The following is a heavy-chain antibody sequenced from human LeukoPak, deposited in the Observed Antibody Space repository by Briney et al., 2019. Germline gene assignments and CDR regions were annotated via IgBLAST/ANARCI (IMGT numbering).Heavy chain of an antibody. Sequence: PGGSLRLSCTTSGFTFDDYPMNWFRQAPGKGLEWVGFIGGNTFRGTTHYAASLKGRFIISRDDSKSSAYLEMLSLKIEDTGVYYCARDPNYYYPSYYYDYWGLGTLVTVSS. J-gene: IGHJ4*02. D-gene: IGHD4/OR15-4a*01. CDR2: IGGNTFRGTT. V-gene: IGHV3-49*03. CDR1: GFTFDDYP. CDR3: ARDPNYYYPSYYYDY.